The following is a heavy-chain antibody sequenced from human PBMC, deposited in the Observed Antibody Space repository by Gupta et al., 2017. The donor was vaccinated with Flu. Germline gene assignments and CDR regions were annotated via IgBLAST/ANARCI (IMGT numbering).Heavy chain of an antibody. J-gene: IGHJ4*02. Sequence: EVQLVESGGGLVQPGESLRISCVASGFTFSRSWIHWVRQVPGKGLVWVSRSNGDGSTTTEADSVEGRFTISRDNAKNTLYLQMNSLSVEDTTLYYCARVGRDGYSNFDQWGQGTLVTVSS. CDR1: GFTFSRSW. CDR2: SNGDGSTT. V-gene: IGHV3-74*03. CDR3: ARVGRDGYSNFDQ. D-gene: IGHD5-24*01.